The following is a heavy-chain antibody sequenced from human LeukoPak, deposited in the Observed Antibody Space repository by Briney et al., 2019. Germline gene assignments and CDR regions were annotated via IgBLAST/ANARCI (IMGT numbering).Heavy chain of an antibody. CDR2: IRNKANGGTA. D-gene: IGHD6-19*01. CDR3: SRAYSTGWLGINDY. Sequence: PGRSLRLSCTASGFTFSDYAMTWVRQAPGKGLEWVGFIRNKANGGTADYAASVRGRFTTSRDDSKTIAYLQMNSLRTDDTAVYYCSRAYSTGWLGINDYWGQGALVTVSS. J-gene: IGHJ4*02. V-gene: IGHV3-49*04. CDR1: GFTFSDYA.